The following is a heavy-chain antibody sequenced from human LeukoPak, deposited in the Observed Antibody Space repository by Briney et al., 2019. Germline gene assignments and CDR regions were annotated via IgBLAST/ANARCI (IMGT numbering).Heavy chain of an antibody. CDR3: AADCSSTSCRAY. V-gene: IGHV3-21*01. Sequence: GGSLRLSCAASGFSLSNYWMNWVRQAPGKGLEWVSSISSSSSYIYYADSVKGRFTISRDNAKNSLYLQMNSLRAEDTAVYYCAADCSSTSCRAYWGQGTLVTVSS. CDR2: ISSSSSYI. J-gene: IGHJ4*02. D-gene: IGHD2-2*01. CDR1: GFSLSNYW.